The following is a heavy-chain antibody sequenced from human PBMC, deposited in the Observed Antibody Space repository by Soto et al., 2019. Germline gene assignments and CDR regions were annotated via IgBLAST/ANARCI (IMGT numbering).Heavy chain of an antibody. Sequence: QVLQQESGPGLVKPSQTLSLTCTVSGDSFSSGGYYWSWIRQHPGKGLEWIGYVFYSGTTYYSPSLKSRVSISVDTSKNQFSLSLSCVTAADTAVYYCARTTTYYDYIWGSYRPKDFDFWGQGTLVTVSS. CDR2: VFYSGTT. D-gene: IGHD3-16*02. CDR3: ARTTTYYDYIWGSYRPKDFDF. V-gene: IGHV4-31*03. CDR1: GDSFSSGGYY. J-gene: IGHJ4*02.